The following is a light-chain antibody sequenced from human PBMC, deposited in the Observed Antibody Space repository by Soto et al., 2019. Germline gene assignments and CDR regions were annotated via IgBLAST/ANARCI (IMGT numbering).Light chain of an antibody. CDR1: QSVRSTY. Sequence: EIVLTQSPGTLSLSPGERATLSCRASQSVRSTYLAWYQQKPGQAPRLLIYDASSRATGIPDRFSGSGSGTDFTLTISRLEPEDFAVYYCQQYGSSPQTFGHGTKLEIK. CDR3: QQYGSSPQT. V-gene: IGKV3-20*01. J-gene: IGKJ2*01. CDR2: DAS.